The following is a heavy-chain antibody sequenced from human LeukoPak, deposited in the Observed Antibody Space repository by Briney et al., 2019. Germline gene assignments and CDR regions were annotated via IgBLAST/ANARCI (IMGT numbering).Heavy chain of an antibody. CDR2: IYYSGST. J-gene: IGHJ4*02. V-gene: IGHV4-59*01. CDR3: AGDTYGSDY. Sequence: SETLSLTCTVSGDSINNFYWNWIRQPPGKGLEWIGYIYYSGSTNYNPSLKSRVTISVDTSKNQFSLKLRSVTAADTAMYYCAGDTYGSDYWGQGTRITVSS. CDR1: GDSINNFY. D-gene: IGHD3-10*01.